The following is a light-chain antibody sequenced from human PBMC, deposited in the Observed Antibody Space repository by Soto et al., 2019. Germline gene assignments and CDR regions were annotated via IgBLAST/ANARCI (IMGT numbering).Light chain of an antibody. CDR2: GAS. Sequence: ESVLTQSPGTLSLSPGERATLSCRASQSVSSSFLAWYQQKPGQAPRLLIYGASNRATGIPDRFSGSGSETDFTLTISRLEPEDFAVYYCQQYVTSPWAFGQGTKVAIE. CDR3: QQYVTSPWA. CDR1: QSVSSSF. J-gene: IGKJ1*01. V-gene: IGKV3-20*01.